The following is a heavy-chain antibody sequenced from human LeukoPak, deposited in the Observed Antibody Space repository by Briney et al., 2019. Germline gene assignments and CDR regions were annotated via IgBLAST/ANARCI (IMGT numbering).Heavy chain of an antibody. J-gene: IGHJ4*02. V-gene: IGHV4-59*08. D-gene: IGHD5-12*01. CDR1: TDSIRTSY. CDR2: VYYTGST. Sequence: SETLSLTCIVSTDSIRTSYWSWVRQPPGKGLEWIGFVYYTGSTNYNPSLKSQVIMSVDMSKNQLSLKVRSVTAADTAVYYCARLAGSEDGGYDRNYFASWGRGTLVTVTS. CDR3: ARLAGSEDGGYDRNYFAS.